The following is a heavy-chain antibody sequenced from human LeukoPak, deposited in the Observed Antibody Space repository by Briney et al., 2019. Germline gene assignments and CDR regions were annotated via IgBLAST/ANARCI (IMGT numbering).Heavy chain of an antibody. CDR2: ISANGDTT. Sequence: GGSLRLSCAASGFTFSSYAMSWVRQAPGKGLEGVSGISANGDTTKYADSVRGRFTISRDNAKNTVLLQMNSLRADDTAVYYCAKEGRIAAGTGDYFDYWGQGTLVTVSS. J-gene: IGHJ4*02. CDR1: GFTFSSYA. D-gene: IGHD6-13*01. CDR3: AKEGRIAAGTGDYFDY. V-gene: IGHV3-23*01.